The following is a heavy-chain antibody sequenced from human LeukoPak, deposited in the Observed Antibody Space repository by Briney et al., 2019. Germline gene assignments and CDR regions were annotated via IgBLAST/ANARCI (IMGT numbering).Heavy chain of an antibody. CDR1: GFIFSNYA. Sequence: PGGSLRLSCAVSGFIFSNYAMNWVRQAPGKGLEWVSAISGSGGSTYYADSVKGRFTISRGNSKNTLYLQMNSLRAEDTALYYCARVVYDFWSAYDYWGQGTLVTVSS. V-gene: IGHV3-23*01. D-gene: IGHD3-3*01. J-gene: IGHJ4*02. CDR3: ARVVYDFWSAYDY. CDR2: ISGSGGST.